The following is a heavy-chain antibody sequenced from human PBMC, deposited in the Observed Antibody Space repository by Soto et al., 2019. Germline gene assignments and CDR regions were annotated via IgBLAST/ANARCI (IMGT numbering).Heavy chain of an antibody. J-gene: IGHJ6*02. D-gene: IGHD6-19*01. V-gene: IGHV4-61*01. CDR3: AVADTSYGMDV. CDR2: IYYSGST. CDR1: GGSVSRDSYY. Sequence: LSLTCTVSGGSVSRDSYYWNWIRQPPGKGLEWIGNIYYSGSTKYNPSLKSRVTISVDTSKNHFSLSLSSVTAADTAVYYCAVADTSYGMDVWGQGTTVTVS.